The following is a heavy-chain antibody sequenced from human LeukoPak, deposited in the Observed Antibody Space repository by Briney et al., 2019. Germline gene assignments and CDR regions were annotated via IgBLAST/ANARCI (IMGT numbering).Heavy chain of an antibody. CDR3: ARLRWPRGGRSSFDY. V-gene: IGHV5-51*01. J-gene: IGHJ4*02. D-gene: IGHD3-10*01. Sequence: GESLKISCKGSGYSFTSHWIGWVRQMPGKGLEWMGIVNPDDSDTIYSPSFQGQVTISADESIATAYLQWSSLKASDTAMYYCARLRWPRGGRSSFDYWGQGALVTVSS. CDR1: GYSFTSHW. CDR2: VNPDDSDT.